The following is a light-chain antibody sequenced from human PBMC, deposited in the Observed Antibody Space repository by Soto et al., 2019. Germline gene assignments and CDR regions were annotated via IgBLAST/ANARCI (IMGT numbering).Light chain of an antibody. V-gene: IGKV3-20*01. CDR2: GAS. CDR1: QSVSSSY. Sequence: EIVLTQSPGTLSLSPGERATLSCRANQSVSSSYFAWYQQKPGQAPRLLIYGASSRATGIPDRFSGSGSGTDFTLTISRLEPEDFAVYYCQQYGSSPQTFGQGTKVEIK. CDR3: QQYGSSPQT. J-gene: IGKJ1*01.